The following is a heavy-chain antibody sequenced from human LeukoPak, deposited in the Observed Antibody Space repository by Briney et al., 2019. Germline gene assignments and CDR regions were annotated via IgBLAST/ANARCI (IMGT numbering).Heavy chain of an antibody. V-gene: IGHV4-59*08. CDR3: ARHSSGGPLNFDY. J-gene: IGHJ4*03. Sequence: PPETLSPTCTVSGGSISSYYGSWIRQPPGKGPEWIGYIYYSGSTNYNPSLKSRVTISVDTSKNQFSLELSSVTAADTAVYYCARHSSGGPLNFDYWGPRDHVHLSS. CDR2: IYYSGST. D-gene: IGHD3-16*01. CDR1: GGSISSYY.